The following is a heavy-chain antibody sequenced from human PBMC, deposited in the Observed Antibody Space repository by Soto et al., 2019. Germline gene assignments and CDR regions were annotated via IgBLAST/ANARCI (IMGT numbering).Heavy chain of an antibody. CDR1: GYTFTSYD. J-gene: IGHJ6*02. CDR2: MNPNSGNT. CDR3: ARDNGTSSLFYYYYYGMDV. Sequence: ASVKVSCKASGYTFTSYDINWVRQATGQGLEWMGWMNPNSGNTGYAQKFQGRVTMTKNTLFLQMNSLRAEDTAVYYCARDNGTSSLFYYYYYGMDVWGQGTTVTVSS. V-gene: IGHV1-8*01. D-gene: IGHD2-2*01.